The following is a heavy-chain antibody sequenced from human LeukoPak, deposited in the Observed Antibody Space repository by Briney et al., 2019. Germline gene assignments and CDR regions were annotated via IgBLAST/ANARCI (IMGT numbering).Heavy chain of an antibody. CDR2: INPNSGGT. D-gene: IGHD1-26*01. V-gene: IGHV1-2*02. Sequence: ASVKLSCNASGYTFTGYYTHWVRQAPGQALEWMGWINPNSGGTNYAQKFQGRVTMTRDTSISTAYMELSRLRSDDTAVYYCAALSIVGATHTFDYWGQGTLVTVSS. CDR1: GYTFTGYY. CDR3: AALSIVGATHTFDY. J-gene: IGHJ4*02.